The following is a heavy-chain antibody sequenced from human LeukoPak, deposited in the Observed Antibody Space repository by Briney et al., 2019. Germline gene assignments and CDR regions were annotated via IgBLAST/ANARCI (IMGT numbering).Heavy chain of an antibody. CDR3: ARDPYYDYVWGSYRSYFDY. CDR1: GYTFTSYG. J-gene: IGHJ4*02. Sequence: ASVKVSCKASGYTFTSYGISWVRQAPGQGLEWMGWISAYNGNTNYAQKLQGRVTMTTDTSTSTAYMELRSLRSDDTAVYYCARDPYYDYVWGSYRSYFDYWGQGTLVTVSS. V-gene: IGHV1-18*01. D-gene: IGHD3-16*02. CDR2: ISAYNGNT.